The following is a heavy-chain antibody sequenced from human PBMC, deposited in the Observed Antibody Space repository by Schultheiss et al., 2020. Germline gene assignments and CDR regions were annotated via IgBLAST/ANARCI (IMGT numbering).Heavy chain of an antibody. V-gene: IGHV1-69*13. Sequence: SVTVSCKASGGTFSSFPISWVRQAPGQGLEWMGGILPMFGTANTAQKFQGRVTITADESTSTAYMVLSSLRSEDTAVYYCAAESRDFSGWPPGDYWGQGTLVTVYS. D-gene: IGHD6-19*01. CDR1: GGTFSSFP. CDR2: ILPMFGTA. CDR3: AAESRDFSGWPPGDY. J-gene: IGHJ4*02.